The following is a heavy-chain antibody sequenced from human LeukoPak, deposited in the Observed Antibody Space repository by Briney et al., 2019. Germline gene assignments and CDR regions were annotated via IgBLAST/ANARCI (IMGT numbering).Heavy chain of an antibody. J-gene: IGHJ4*02. D-gene: IGHD2-2*01. Sequence: ASVKVSCKASGYTFTGYYMHWVRQAPGQGLEWMGWINPNSGGTDYAQKFQGRVTMTRDTSISTAYMELSRLRSDDTAVYYCARDSDGDIVVVPAAMQLVSWGQGTLVTVSS. CDR1: GYTFTGYY. V-gene: IGHV1-2*02. CDR3: ARDSDGDIVVVPAAMQLVS. CDR2: INPNSGGT.